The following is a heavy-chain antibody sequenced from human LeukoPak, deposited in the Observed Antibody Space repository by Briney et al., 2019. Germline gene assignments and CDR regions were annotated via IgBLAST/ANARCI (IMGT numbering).Heavy chain of an antibody. D-gene: IGHD3-9*01. Sequence: SETLSLTCTVSGGSISSYYWSWIRQPPGKGLEWIGYIYYSGSTNYNPSLKSRVTISVDTSKNQFSLKLSSVTAADTAVYYCARSKDILTGYCFDYWGQGTLVTVSS. CDR2: IYYSGST. J-gene: IGHJ4*02. CDR1: GGSISSYY. V-gene: IGHV4-59*01. CDR3: ARSKDILTGYCFDY.